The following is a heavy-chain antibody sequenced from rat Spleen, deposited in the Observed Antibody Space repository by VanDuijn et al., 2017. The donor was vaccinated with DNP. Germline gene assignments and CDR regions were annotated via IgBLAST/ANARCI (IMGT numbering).Heavy chain of an antibody. D-gene: IGHD1-11*01. CDR1: GFIFFDYW. J-gene: IGHJ2*01. CDR3: TRGPNYGGESDYFDY. Sequence: EVKLVESGGGLVQPGRSLKLSCAASGFIFFDYWMGWVRQAPGKGLEWIGEINKDSRRINYNTSLRDKFTISRENVQNTLYLQTSTLGSEDTAIYCCTRGPNYGGESDYFDYWGQGVMVTVSS. V-gene: IGHV4-2*01. CDR2: INKDSRRI.